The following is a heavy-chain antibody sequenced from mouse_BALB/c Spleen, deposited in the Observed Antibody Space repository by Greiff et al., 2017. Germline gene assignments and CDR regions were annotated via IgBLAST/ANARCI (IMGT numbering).Heavy chain of an antibody. CDR2: ISYSGST. Sequence: EVQLVESGPGLVKPSQSLSLTCTVTGYSITSDYAWNWIRQFPGNKLEWMGYISYSGSTSYNPSLKSRISITRDTSKNQFFLQLNSVTTEDTATYYCARCGPHWYFDVWGAGTTVTVSS. J-gene: IGHJ1*01. CDR3: ARCGPHWYFDV. CDR1: GYSITSDYA. V-gene: IGHV3-2*02.